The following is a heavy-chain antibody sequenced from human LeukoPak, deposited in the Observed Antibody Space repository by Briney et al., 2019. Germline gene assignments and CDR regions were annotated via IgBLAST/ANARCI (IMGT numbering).Heavy chain of an antibody. CDR3: ANSYYYDSSAVLGDAFDI. D-gene: IGHD3-22*01. CDR1: GGSISSSSYY. Sequence: SETLSLTCTVSGGSISSSSYYWGWIRQPPGKGLEWIGSIYYSGSTYYNPSLKSRVTISVDTSKNQFSLKLSSVTAADTAVYYCANSYYYDSSAVLGDAFDIWGQGTMVTVSS. J-gene: IGHJ3*02. CDR2: IYYSGST. V-gene: IGHV4-39*01.